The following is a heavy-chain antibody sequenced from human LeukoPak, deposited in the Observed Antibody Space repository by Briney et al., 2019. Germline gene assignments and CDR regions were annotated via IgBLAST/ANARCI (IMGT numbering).Heavy chain of an antibody. V-gene: IGHV3-15*01. CDR1: GFTFSHAW. CDR3: ATDDNYGDNRAFDY. CDR2: IKSKADGGAT. J-gene: IGHJ4*02. Sequence: GGSLRLLCAPSGFTFSHAWMRWVRQAPGGGLEWVGRIKSKADGGATDYAAPVKGRFTISRDYSKKTLYLQMNSLRTEDTAVYYCATDDNYGDNRAFDYWGQGTLVTVSS. D-gene: IGHD4-17*01.